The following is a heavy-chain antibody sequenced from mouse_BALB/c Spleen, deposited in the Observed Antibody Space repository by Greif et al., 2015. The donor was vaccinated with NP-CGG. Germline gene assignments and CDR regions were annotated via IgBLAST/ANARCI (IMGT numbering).Heavy chain of an antibody. D-gene: IGHD1-1*01. CDR1: GYAFSSSW. Sequence: QVQLQQSGPELVKPGASVKISCKASGYAFSSSWMNWVKQRPGQGLEWIGRIYPGDGDTNYNGKFKGKATLTADKSSSTAYMQLSSLTSVDSAVYFCAREDYGSSLYAMDYWGQGTSVTVSS. CDR3: AREDYGSSLYAMDY. V-gene: IGHV1-82*01. CDR2: IYPGDGDT. J-gene: IGHJ4*01.